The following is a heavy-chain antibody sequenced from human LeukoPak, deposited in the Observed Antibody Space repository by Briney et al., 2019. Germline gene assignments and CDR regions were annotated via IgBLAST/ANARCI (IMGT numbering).Heavy chain of an antibody. CDR3: ARDYYGSGSYYPKGFDP. D-gene: IGHD3-10*01. J-gene: IGHJ5*02. CDR1: GGSISSYY. Sequence: SETLSLACTVSGGSISSYYWSWIRQPAGKGLEWIGRIYTSGSTNYNPSLKSRVTISVDTSKNQFSLKLSSVTAADTAVYYCARDYYGSGSYYPKGFDPWGQGTLVTVSS. V-gene: IGHV4-4*07. CDR2: IYTSGST.